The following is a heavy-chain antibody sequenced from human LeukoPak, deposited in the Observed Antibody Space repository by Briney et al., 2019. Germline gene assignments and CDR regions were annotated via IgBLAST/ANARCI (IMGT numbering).Heavy chain of an antibody. D-gene: IGHD5-24*01. V-gene: IGHV4-39*07. Sequence: SETLSPTCTVSGDSLSNTNYLWAWIRQPPGTGLEWIGSFSYGRNTYYNPSLKGRVTISVDTSKNQFSLKLNSVTAADTAVYYCATDRRDGYNYDLDFWGQGTLVTVSS. CDR3: ATDRRDGYNYDLDF. J-gene: IGHJ4*02. CDR1: GDSLSNTNYL. CDR2: FSYGRNT.